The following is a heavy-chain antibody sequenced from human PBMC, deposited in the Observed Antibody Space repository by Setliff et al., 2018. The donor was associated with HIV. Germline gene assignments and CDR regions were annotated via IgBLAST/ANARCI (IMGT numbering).Heavy chain of an antibody. D-gene: IGHD6-19*01. V-gene: IGHV3-7*01. CDR1: GFTFSRYW. Sequence: GGSLRLSCTASGFTFSRYWMSWVRQAPGKGLEWVANIKQDGSEKYYVDSVKGRFTISRDNAKNSLSLQMNSLRAEDTAVYYCARARSSGHFFDYWGQGTLVTVSS. J-gene: IGHJ4*02. CDR2: IKQDGSEK. CDR3: ARARSSGHFFDY.